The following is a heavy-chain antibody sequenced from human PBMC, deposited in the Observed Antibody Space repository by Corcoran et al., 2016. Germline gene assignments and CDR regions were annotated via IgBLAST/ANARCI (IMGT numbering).Heavy chain of an antibody. V-gene: IGHV1-3*01. CDR2: INAGNGNT. CDR3: ARGSGGWPYYFDY. Sequence: QVQLVQSGAEVKKPGASVKVSCKASGYTFTSYAMHWVRQAPGQRLEWMGWINAGNGNTKYSQKFQGRVTITRDTYASTAYMELSSLRSEDTAVYYCARGSGGWPYYFDYWGQGTLVTVSS. J-gene: IGHJ4*02. D-gene: IGHD6-19*01. CDR1: GYTFTSYA.